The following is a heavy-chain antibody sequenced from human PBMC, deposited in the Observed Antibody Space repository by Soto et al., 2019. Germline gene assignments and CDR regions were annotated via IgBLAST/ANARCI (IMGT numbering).Heavy chain of an antibody. CDR3: ARGLHYYGSGSQNWFDP. Sequence: SVKVSCKASGGTFSSYAISWVRQAPGQGLEWMGGIIPIFGTANYAQKFQGRVTITADESTSTAYMELSSLRSEDTAVYYCARGLHYYGSGSQNWFDPWGQGTLVTVSS. V-gene: IGHV1-69*13. CDR2: IIPIFGTA. J-gene: IGHJ5*02. D-gene: IGHD3-10*01. CDR1: GGTFSSYA.